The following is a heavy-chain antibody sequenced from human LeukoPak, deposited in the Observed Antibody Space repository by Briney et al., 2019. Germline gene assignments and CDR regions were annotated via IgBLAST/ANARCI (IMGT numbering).Heavy chain of an antibody. D-gene: IGHD4-17*01. Sequence: ASVKVSCKASGGTFSSYAISWVRQAPGQGLEWMGGIIPIFGTANYAQKFQGRVTITTDESTSTAYLELSSLRSEDTAVYYCAMTTVTNWFDPWGQGTLATVSS. CDR2: IIPIFGTA. CDR3: AMTTVTNWFDP. V-gene: IGHV1-69*05. CDR1: GGTFSSYA. J-gene: IGHJ5*02.